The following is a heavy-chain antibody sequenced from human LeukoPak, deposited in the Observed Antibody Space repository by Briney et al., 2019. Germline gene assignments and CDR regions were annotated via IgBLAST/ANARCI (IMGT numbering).Heavy chain of an antibody. J-gene: IGHJ4*02. Sequence: PSETLSLTCTVSGGSISSYYWSWIRQPPGKGLEWIGYIYYSGSTNYNPSLKSRVTISVDTSKNQFSLKLSSVTAADTAVYYCASRERRYDSSGYYRVFDYWGQGTLVTVSS. V-gene: IGHV4-59*12. CDR1: GGSISSYY. CDR3: ASRERRYDSSGYYRVFDY. CDR2: IYYSGST. D-gene: IGHD3-22*01.